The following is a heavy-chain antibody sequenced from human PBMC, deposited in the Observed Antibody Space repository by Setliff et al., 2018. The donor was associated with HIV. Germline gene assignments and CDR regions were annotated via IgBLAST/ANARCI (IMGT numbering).Heavy chain of an antibody. CDR2: INPNINPLRGGGGT. V-gene: IGHV1-2*06. CDR1: GYKFTDYY. Sequence: ASVKVSCKASGYKFTDYYIHWVRQAPGQGLEWVGRINPNINPLRGGGGTNFAQKFQGRVTMTRDTSISTAYMELSRLRSDDTAVYYCARVLHCGGDCYTDAFDIWGQGTMVTVSS. D-gene: IGHD2-21*01. CDR3: ARVLHCGGDCYTDAFDI. J-gene: IGHJ3*02.